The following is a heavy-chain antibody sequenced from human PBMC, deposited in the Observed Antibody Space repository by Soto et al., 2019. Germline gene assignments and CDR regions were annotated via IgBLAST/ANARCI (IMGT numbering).Heavy chain of an antibody. V-gene: IGHV4-39*01. Sequence: SETLSLTCDVSGGPVGYTSFYWGWLRQSPGKGLEWIGSVHHSVTTYYNPSPKGRVTISMDTSKNQFSLRLTSVTAADTAVYYCAMPGWGWELQDAAFDIWGQGTMVT. CDR1: GGPVGYTSFY. D-gene: IGHD1-26*01. CDR3: AMPGWGWELQDAAFDI. CDR2: VHHSVTT. J-gene: IGHJ3*02.